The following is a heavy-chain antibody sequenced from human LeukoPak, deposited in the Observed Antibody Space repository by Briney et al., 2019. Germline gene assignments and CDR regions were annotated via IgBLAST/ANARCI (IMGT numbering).Heavy chain of an antibody. Sequence: GVSVKVSCKASGYTFTSYAIHWVRQAPGRRPEWMGWINAGNADTRYSQDFQGRVTISRDTSASTAYMEFSSLTSEDMAVYFCARGIWSATRASYYMDVWGKGTTVTVSS. D-gene: IGHD3-3*01. CDR2: INAGNADT. V-gene: IGHV1-3*03. J-gene: IGHJ6*03. CDR3: ARGIWSATRASYYMDV. CDR1: GYTFTSYA.